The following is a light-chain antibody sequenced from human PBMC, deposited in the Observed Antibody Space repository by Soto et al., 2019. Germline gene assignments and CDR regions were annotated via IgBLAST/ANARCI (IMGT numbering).Light chain of an antibody. J-gene: IGKJ3*01. CDR3: QQSHSMPFT. CDR2: VAS. Sequence: DIQMTQSPSSLSASVGDRVTITCRASQSITNSLNWYQHKPGKAPTLVVYVASSLQSGVPSRFSGSGSGTDFTLTISSLQPEDFATYFCQQSHSMPFTFGPGTKVDIK. CDR1: QSITNS. V-gene: IGKV1-39*01.